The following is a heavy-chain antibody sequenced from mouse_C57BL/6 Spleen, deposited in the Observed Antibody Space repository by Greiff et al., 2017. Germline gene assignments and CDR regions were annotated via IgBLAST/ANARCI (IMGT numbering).Heavy chain of an antibody. Sequence: QVHVKQSGAELVRPGASVTLSCKASGYTFTDYEMHWVKQTPVHGLEWIGAIDPETGGTAYNQKFKGKAILTADKSSSTAYMELRSLTSEDSAVYYCTRGDYDYDGYFDVWGTGTTVTVSS. D-gene: IGHD2-4*01. CDR2: IDPETGGT. CDR3: TRGDYDYDGYFDV. CDR1: GYTFTDYE. V-gene: IGHV1-15*01. J-gene: IGHJ1*03.